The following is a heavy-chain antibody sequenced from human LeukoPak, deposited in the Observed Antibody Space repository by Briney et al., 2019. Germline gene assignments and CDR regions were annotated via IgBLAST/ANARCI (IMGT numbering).Heavy chain of an antibody. CDR3: ARAPITSPFYFDS. J-gene: IGHJ4*02. D-gene: IGHD2-2*01. CDR1: GFTFSNSW. Sequence: GGSLRLSCAASGFTFSNSWMTWVRQVPGKGLEWVSGINWSGGSTGYADPLRGRFTISRDNAKNSLYLQMDSLRAEDTALYYCARAPITSPFYFDSWGQGTLVTVSS. CDR2: INWSGGST. V-gene: IGHV3-20*04.